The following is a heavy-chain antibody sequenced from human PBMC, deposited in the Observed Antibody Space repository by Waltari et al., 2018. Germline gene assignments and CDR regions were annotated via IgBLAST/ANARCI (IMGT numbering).Heavy chain of an antibody. J-gene: IGHJ3*02. CDR3: AREVYYYDSSGSAAFDI. CDR1: GFTLRSYR. Sequence: QVQLVESGGGVVQPGRSLRLSCDASGFTLRSYRLHWVRQAPGKGLEWVAVIWYDGSNKYYADSVKGRFTISRDNSKNTLYLQMNSLRAEDTAVYYCAREVYYYDSSGSAAFDIWGQGTMVTVSS. CDR2: IWYDGSNK. D-gene: IGHD3-22*01. V-gene: IGHV3-33*01.